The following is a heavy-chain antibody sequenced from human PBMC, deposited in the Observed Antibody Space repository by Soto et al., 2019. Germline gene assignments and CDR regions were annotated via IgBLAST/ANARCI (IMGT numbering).Heavy chain of an antibody. V-gene: IGHV3-30-3*01. CDR1: GFTFSSYA. CDR2: ISYDGSNK. Sequence: XESLSLSCAASGFTFSSYAMHWVRQAPGKGLEWVAVISYDGSNKYYADSVKGRFTISRDNSKNTLYLQMNSLRAEDTAVYYCARDRKAGIAAAADWFDPWGQGTLVTVSS. D-gene: IGHD6-13*01. CDR3: ARDRKAGIAAAADWFDP. J-gene: IGHJ5*02.